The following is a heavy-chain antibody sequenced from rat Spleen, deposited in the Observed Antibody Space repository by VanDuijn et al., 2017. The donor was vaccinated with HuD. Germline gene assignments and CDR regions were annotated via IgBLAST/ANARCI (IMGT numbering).Heavy chain of an antibody. V-gene: IGHV5-25*01. Sequence: EVQLVESGGGLVQPGRSMKLSCAALGFTFSNYYMAWVRQAPTKGLEWVASISTGGGNTYYRDSVKGRFTISRDNAKSTLYLQMDSLRSEDTATYYCARHNYDGSYYHKDVMDAWGQGASVTVSS. D-gene: IGHD1-12*02. CDR1: GFTFSNYY. J-gene: IGHJ4*01. CDR3: ARHNYDGSYYHKDVMDA. CDR2: ISTGGGNT.